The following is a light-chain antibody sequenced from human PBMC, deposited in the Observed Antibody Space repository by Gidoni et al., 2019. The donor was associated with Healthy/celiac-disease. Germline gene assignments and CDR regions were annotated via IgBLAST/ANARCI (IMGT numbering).Light chain of an antibody. Sequence: DIQLTPSPSSLSASVGDRVTITCQASQDISNYLNWYQQKPGKAPKLLIYDASDLETGVPSRFSGSGSGTDFTFTISRLQPEDIATYYWQQYDNLPLTFGGXTKVEIK. CDR2: DAS. V-gene: IGKV1-33*01. J-gene: IGKJ4*01. CDR1: QDISNY. CDR3: QQYDNLPLT.